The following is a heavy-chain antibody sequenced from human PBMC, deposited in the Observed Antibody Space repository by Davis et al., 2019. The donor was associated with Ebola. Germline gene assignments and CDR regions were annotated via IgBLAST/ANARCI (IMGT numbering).Heavy chain of an antibody. CDR2: LLFSRSHCPT. V-gene: IGHV3-49*04. CDR3: TRVKDNSGYYYGAMGY. D-gene: IGHD3-22*01. CDR1: GFTFGDYA. J-gene: IGHJ4*02. Sequence: GESLKISCPTSGFTFGDYAMTWVRHAPCNRLLSLCFLLFSRSHCPTQYAASLKGRFTISRDDSKSIAYLQINSLKTEDTAAYYCTRVKDNSGYYYGAMGYWGQGTLVTVSS.